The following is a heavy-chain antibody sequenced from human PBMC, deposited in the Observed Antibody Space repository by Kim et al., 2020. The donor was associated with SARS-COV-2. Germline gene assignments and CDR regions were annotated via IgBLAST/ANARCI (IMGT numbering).Heavy chain of an antibody. CDR1: GFTFSSYS. V-gene: IGHV3-21*01. Sequence: GGSLRLSCAASGFTFSSYSMNWVRQAPGKGLEWVSSISSSSSYIYYADSVKGRFTISRDNAKNSLYLQMNSLRAEDTAVYYCARDRAGETSADNDYWGQGTLVTVSS. D-gene: IGHD6-19*01. CDR3: ARDRAGETSADNDY. J-gene: IGHJ4*02. CDR2: ISSSSSYI.